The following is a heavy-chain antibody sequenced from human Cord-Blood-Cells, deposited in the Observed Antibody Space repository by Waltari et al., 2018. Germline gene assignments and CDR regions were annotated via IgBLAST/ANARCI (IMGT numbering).Heavy chain of an antibody. J-gene: IGHJ4*02. CDR2: ISWNSGSI. D-gene: IGHD5-12*01. V-gene: IGHV3-9*01. Sequence: EVQLVESGGGLVQPGRSLRLSCAAAGFPFDDYPIHWVRHAPGKGLEWVSGISWNSGSIGYADSVKGRFTISRDNAKNSLYLQMNSLRAEDTALYYCAKDIKVRGYDSVDYWGQGTLVTVSS. CDR1: GFPFDDYP. CDR3: AKDIKVRGYDSVDY.